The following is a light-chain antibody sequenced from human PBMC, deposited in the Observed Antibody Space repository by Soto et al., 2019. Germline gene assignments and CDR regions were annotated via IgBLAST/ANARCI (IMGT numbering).Light chain of an antibody. Sequence: QSALSQPASVSASPGQSITISCSGTSSDVGDNNYVSWYQQHPGKAPKLIIYEVNSRPSGVSNRFSGSKSGNTASLSISGLQAEDEADYYCGSFTSTSTLYVFGTGTKVTVL. V-gene: IGLV2-14*01. CDR3: GSFTSTSTLYV. J-gene: IGLJ1*01. CDR2: EVN. CDR1: SSDVGDNNY.